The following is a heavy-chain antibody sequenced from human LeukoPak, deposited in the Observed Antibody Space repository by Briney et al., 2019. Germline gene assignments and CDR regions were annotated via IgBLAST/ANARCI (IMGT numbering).Heavy chain of an antibody. J-gene: IGHJ4*02. CDR1: GFTFDDYA. CDR2: ISWNSGSI. Sequence: GRSLRLSCAASGFTFDDYAMHWVRQAPGKGLEWVSGISWNSGSIGYADSVKGRFTISRDNAKNSLYLQMNSLRAEDTAVYYCAREGYYDSSGFSLWGQGTLVTVSS. V-gene: IGHV3-9*01. D-gene: IGHD3-22*01. CDR3: AREGYYDSSGFSL.